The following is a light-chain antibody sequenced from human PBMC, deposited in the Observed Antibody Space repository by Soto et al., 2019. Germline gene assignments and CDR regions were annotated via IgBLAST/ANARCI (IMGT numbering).Light chain of an antibody. Sequence: IVLTQSPASLSLSPGERATLSCRASQSVDSHLFWYQQKPGQAPRLLIFGASNRATGIPARFSGSGSGTEFTLTISSLQSEDFAVYYCQQYNNWPPAFGQGTKVDIK. J-gene: IGKJ1*01. CDR3: QQYNNWPPA. V-gene: IGKV3D-15*01. CDR2: GAS. CDR1: QSVDSH.